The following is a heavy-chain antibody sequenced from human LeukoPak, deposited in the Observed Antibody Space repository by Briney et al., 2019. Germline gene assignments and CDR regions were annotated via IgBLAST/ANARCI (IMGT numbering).Heavy chain of an antibody. Sequence: GASVKVSCKASGGTFSSYTISWVRQAPGQGLEWMGRIIPILGIANYAQKFQGRVTITADKSTSTAYMELSSLRSEDTAVYYCARAAIGYGGNSGADYWGQGTLVTVSS. CDR2: IIPILGIA. V-gene: IGHV1-69*02. CDR1: GGTFSSYT. D-gene: IGHD4-23*01. J-gene: IGHJ4*02. CDR3: ARAAIGYGGNSGADY.